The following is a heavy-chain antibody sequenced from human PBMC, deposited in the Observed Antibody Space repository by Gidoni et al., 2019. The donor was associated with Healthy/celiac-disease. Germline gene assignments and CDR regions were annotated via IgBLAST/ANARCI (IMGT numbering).Heavy chain of an antibody. D-gene: IGHD5-18*01. J-gene: IGHJ4*02. V-gene: IGHV4-34*01. CDR2: ITHSGST. CDR1: GGSFSGYY. Sequence: QVQLQQWGAGLLKPSETLSLTCAVYGGSFSGYYWSWIRQPPGKGLEWIGEITHSGSTNYNPSLKSRVTISVDTSKNQFSLKLSSVTAADTAVYYCARSGYSYPRRFDYWGQGTLVTVSS. CDR3: ARSGYSYPRRFDY.